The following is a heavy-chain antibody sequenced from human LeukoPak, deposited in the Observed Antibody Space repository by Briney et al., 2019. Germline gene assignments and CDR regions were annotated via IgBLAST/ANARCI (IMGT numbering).Heavy chain of an antibody. CDR2: IYYSGST. CDR3: AREQAITSYYDSSGYYYVKTQGLFDY. CDR1: GGSISSYY. D-gene: IGHD3-22*01. J-gene: IGHJ4*02. Sequence: SETLSLTCTVSGGSISSYYWSWIRQPPGKGLEWIGYIYYSGSTNYNPSLKSRVTISVDTSKNQFSLKLSSVTAADTAVYYCAREQAITSYYDSSGYYYVKTQGLFDYWGQGTLVTVSS. V-gene: IGHV4-59*08.